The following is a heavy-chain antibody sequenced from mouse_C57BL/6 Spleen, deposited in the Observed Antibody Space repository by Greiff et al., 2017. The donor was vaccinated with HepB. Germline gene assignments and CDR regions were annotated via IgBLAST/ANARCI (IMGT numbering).Heavy chain of an antibody. CDR1: GYAFSSSW. CDR3: APYYGSGYFDY. J-gene: IGHJ2*01. Sequence: QVQLQQSGPELVKPGASVKISCKASGYAFSSSWMNWVKQRPGKGLEWIGRIYPGDGDTNYNGKFKGKATLTADKSSSTAYMQLSSLTSEDSAVYFCAPYYGSGYFDYWGQGTTLTVSS. CDR2: IYPGDGDT. D-gene: IGHD1-1*01. V-gene: IGHV1-82*01.